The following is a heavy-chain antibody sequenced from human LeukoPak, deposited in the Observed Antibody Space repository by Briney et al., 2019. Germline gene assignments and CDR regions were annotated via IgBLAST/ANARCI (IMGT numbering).Heavy chain of an antibody. CDR2: INPNSGDT. CDR3: ARVRYRLAETYIDY. Sequence: ASVKVSCKASGYIFTGYYMHWVRQAPGQGLEWMGWINPNSGDTNYAQKFQGRVTMTRDTSISTAYMELSRLRSDNTAVYYCARVRYRLAETYIDYWGQGTLVTVSS. J-gene: IGHJ4*02. D-gene: IGHD3-16*01. V-gene: IGHV1-2*02. CDR1: GYIFTGYY.